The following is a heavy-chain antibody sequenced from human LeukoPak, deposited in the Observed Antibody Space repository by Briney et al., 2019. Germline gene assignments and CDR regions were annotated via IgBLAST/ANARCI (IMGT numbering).Heavy chain of an antibody. D-gene: IGHD1-7*01. J-gene: IGHJ6*01. CDR1: GFTFSNYW. CDR3: TRARWNYGNYGMDV. Sequence: AGSLSPARAAYGFTFSNYWIQWVRQVPGKGLVWVSRINSDGSSRDYAETVKGRFTISRDNAKNTLYLQMNSLRAEDTAVYYCTRARWNYGNYGMDVW. CDR2: INSDGSSR. V-gene: IGHV3-74*01.